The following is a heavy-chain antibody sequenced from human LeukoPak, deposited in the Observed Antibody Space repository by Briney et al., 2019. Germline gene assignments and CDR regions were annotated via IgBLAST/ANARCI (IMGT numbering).Heavy chain of an antibody. V-gene: IGHV3-23*01. J-gene: IGHJ3*02. CDR3: AKGDSSSWYFGVGAFDI. D-gene: IGHD6-13*01. CDR2: ISGSGGST. Sequence: GSLRLSCAASGFTFSSYAMSWVRQAPGKGLEWVSAISGSGGSTYYADSVKGRFTISRDNSKNTLYLQMNSLRAEDTAVYYCAKGDSSSWYFGVGAFDIWGQRTMVTVSS. CDR1: GFTFSSYA.